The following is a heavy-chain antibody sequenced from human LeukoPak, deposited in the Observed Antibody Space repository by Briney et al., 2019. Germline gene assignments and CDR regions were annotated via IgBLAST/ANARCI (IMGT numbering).Heavy chain of an antibody. CDR2: INHSGST. Sequence: SETLSLTCAVYGGSFSGYYWSWIRQPPGKGLEWIGEINHSGSTNYNPSLKSRVTISVDTSKNQFSLKLSSVTAADTAVYYCARRRQNYYGDYYYFDYWGQGTLVTVSS. J-gene: IGHJ4*02. D-gene: IGHD4-17*01. V-gene: IGHV4-34*01. CDR1: GGSFSGYY. CDR3: ARRRQNYYGDYYYFDY.